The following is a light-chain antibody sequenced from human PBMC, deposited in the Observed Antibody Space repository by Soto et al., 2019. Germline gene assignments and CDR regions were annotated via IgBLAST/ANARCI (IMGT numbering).Light chain of an antibody. CDR1: QSLFYTSNNKNY. CDR2: WAF. J-gene: IGKJ4*01. CDR3: QQYYRVPQLT. V-gene: IGKV4-1*01. Sequence: DIVMTQSPDSLAVSLGERATINCKSSQSLFYTSNNKNYLAWYQQKAGQSPKLLISWAFTRESGVPDRFSGSGSGTDFTPTISSLQAEDVAVYYCQQYYRVPQLTFGGGTKVEIK.